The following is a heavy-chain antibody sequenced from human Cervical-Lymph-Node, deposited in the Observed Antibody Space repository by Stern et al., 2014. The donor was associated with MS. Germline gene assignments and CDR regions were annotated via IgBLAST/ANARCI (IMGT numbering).Heavy chain of an antibody. D-gene: IGHD3-10*01. CDR2: ISYDGSDT. Sequence: VQLVQSGGGVVQPGRSLRLTCTVSGFTFSSYGMHWVRQAPGKGLEWVSVISYDGSDTCYAESVKGRFTISRDNTKNTLYLEMRRLRREDTAVYYCVKRGITEVRGVRLGDYWGPGTLVIVSS. CDR1: GFTFSSYG. CDR3: VKRGITEVRGVRLGDY. V-gene: IGHV3-30*18. J-gene: IGHJ4*02.